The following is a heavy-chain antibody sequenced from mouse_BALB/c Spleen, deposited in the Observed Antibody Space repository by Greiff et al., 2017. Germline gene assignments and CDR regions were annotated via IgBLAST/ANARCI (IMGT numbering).Heavy chain of an antibody. CDR1: GYAFTNYL. CDR2: INPGSGGT. V-gene: IGHV1-54*03. CDR3: ASAYGNYGYFDV. D-gene: IGHD2-1*01. Sequence: QVQLQQSGAELVRPGTSVKVSCKASGYAFTNYLIEWVKQRPGQGLEWIGVINPGSGGTNYNEKFKGKATLTADKSSSTAYMQLSSLTSDDSAVYFCASAYGNYGYFDVWGAGTTVTVSS. J-gene: IGHJ1*01.